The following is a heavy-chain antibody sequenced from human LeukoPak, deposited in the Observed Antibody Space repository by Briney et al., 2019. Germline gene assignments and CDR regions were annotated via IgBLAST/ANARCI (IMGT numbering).Heavy chain of an antibody. V-gene: IGHV3-15*07. CDR2: IKSKTDGGTT. CDR3: ARDRGVFSGSYPLYSFDY. D-gene: IGHD1-26*01. J-gene: IGHJ4*02. CDR1: GFTFSNAW. Sequence: GGSLRLSCAASGFTFSNAWMNWVRQAPGKGLEWVGRIKSKTDGGTTDYAAPVKGRFTISRDDSKNTLYLQMNSLKTEDTAVYYCARDRGVFSGSYPLYSFDYWGQGTLVTVSS.